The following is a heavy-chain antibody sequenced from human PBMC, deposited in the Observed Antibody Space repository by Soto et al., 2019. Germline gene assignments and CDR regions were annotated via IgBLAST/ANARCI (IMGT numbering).Heavy chain of an antibody. CDR2: ISSSGSTI. Sequence: GGSLRLSCAASGFTFNSYEMNWVRQAPGKGLEWVSYISSSGSTIYYADSVKGRFTISRDNAKNSLYLQMNSLRAEDTAVYYCASRSNCSSNSCYSSMSDYYGMDVSGQGPTVTVYS. CDR3: ASRSNCSSNSCYSSMSDYYGMDV. D-gene: IGHD2-2*02. CDR1: GFTFNSYE. J-gene: IGHJ6*02. V-gene: IGHV3-48*03.